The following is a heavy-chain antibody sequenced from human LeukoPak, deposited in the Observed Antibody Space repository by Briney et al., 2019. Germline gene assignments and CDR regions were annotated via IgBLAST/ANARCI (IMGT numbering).Heavy chain of an antibody. J-gene: IGHJ3*02. CDR2: ISAYNGNT. Sequence: ASVKVSCKASGYTFTGYYMHWVRQAPGQGLEWMGWISAYNGNTNYAQKLQGRVTMTTDTSTSTAYMELRSLRSDDTAVYYCARERPLRTFDIWGQGTMVTVSS. CDR1: GYTFTGYY. CDR3: ARERPLRTFDI. D-gene: IGHD4-17*01. V-gene: IGHV1-18*04.